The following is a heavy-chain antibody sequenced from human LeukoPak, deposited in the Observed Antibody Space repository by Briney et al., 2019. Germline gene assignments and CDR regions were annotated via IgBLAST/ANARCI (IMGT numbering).Heavy chain of an antibody. CDR1: GFTFYNSW. CDR2: IKYDGNEI. J-gene: IGHJ4*02. V-gene: IGHV3-7*01. CDR3: AAMDHFDY. Sequence: GGSLRLSCAASGFTFYNSWMAWVRQAPGKGLEGVANIKYDGNEIYYVDSVKGRFTISRDNAKNSLHLEMNSLRADDTAVYYCAAMDHFDYWGQGTLVSVSS. D-gene: IGHD5-18*01.